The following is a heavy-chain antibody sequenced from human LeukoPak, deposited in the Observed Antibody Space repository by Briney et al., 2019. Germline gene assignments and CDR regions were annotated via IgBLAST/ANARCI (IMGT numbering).Heavy chain of an antibody. CDR3: TRRESSSNFDY. CDR2: IYPDDSDT. D-gene: IGHD6-13*01. J-gene: IGHJ4*02. Sequence: GESLKISCRGSASTFSSYWIAWVRQLPGKGLEWMGIIYPDDSDTRYSPSFQGQVTISADKSVTTAYLQWNNLKASDSAIYYCTRRESSSNFDYWGQGTLVTVSS. CDR1: ASTFSSYW. V-gene: IGHV5-51*01.